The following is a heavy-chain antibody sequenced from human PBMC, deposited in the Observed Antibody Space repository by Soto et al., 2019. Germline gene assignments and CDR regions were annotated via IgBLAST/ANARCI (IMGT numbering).Heavy chain of an antibody. J-gene: IGHJ6*02. V-gene: IGHV3-13*01. Sequence: GGALRLSCAASGFLFSRYDMHWVRQTPRKGLEWVSSISTAGDSYYLGSVRGRFTISRENAKNSLYLHMNSLRAGDTAVYYCARARMGHFDWFYGMDVWGQGTTVTVSS. CDR2: ISTAGDS. CDR3: ARARMGHFDWFYGMDV. D-gene: IGHD3-9*01. CDR1: GFLFSRYD.